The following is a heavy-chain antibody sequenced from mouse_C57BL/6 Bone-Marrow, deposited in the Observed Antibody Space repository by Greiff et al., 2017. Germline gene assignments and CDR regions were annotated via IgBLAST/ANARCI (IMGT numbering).Heavy chain of an antibody. CDR1: GYTFTSYG. V-gene: IGHV1-81*01. D-gene: IGHD3-2*02. CDR3: ARDSSGYPFDY. CDR2: IYPRSGNT. J-gene: IGHJ2*01. Sequence: VQLQESGAELARPGASVKLSCKASGYTFTSYGISWVKQRTGQGLEWIGEIYPRSGNTYYNEKFKGKATLTADKSSSTAYMELRSLTSEDSAVYFCARDSSGYPFDYWGQGTTRTVSS.